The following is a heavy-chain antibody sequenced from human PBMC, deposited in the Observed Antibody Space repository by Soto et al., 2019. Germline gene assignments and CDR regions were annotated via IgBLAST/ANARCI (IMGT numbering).Heavy chain of an antibody. CDR1: SGSISVTNVF. CDR2: IDYGGTA. CDR3: PRITGSHHEY. J-gene: IGHJ4*02. Sequence: PSETLSLTSTVSSGSISVTNVFCGWVRHPPGNGLEWFGHIDYGGTAYCSPSLATRGTFHVDTAKNQCSLTLYSVTAAARAVYYCPRITGSHHEYWGQGILLTV. D-gene: IGHD1-20*01. V-gene: IGHV4-39*01.